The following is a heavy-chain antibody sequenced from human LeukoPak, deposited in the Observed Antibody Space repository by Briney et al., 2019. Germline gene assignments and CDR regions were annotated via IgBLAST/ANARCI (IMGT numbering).Heavy chain of an antibody. D-gene: IGHD2-2*01. J-gene: IGHJ5*02. V-gene: IGHV5-51*01. Sequence: GESLKISCKGSGYSFTSYWIAWVRQMPGKGLEWMGIIYPGDSDTRYSPSFQGQVTISADKSISTAFLQWSSLKASDTATYYCVRDWEHCSSTSCYRGADLWGQGTLATVSS. CDR3: VRDWEHCSSTSCYRGADL. CDR2: IYPGDSDT. CDR1: GYSFTSYW.